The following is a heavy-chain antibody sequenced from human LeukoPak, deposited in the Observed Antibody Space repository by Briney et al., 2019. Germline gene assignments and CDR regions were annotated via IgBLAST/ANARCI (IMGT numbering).Heavy chain of an antibody. CDR1: GFTFDDYA. D-gene: IGHD3-22*01. J-gene: IGHJ4*02. CDR2: ISWNSGSI. CDR3: AKDIDCYDSSGPFDY. Sequence: GGSLRLSCAASGFTFDDYAMHWVRQAPGKGLEWVSGISWNSGSIGYADSAKGRFTISRDNAKNSLYLQMNSLRAEDTALYYCAKDIDCYDSSGPFDYWGQGTLVTVSS. V-gene: IGHV3-9*01.